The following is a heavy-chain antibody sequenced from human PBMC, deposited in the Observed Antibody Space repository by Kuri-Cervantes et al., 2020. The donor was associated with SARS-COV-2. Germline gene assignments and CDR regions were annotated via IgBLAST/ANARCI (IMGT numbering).Heavy chain of an antibody. J-gene: IGHJ3*01. CDR2: IAPIFGKT. Sequence: SVKVSCKASEGTFFSYAISWVRQAPGQGLEWMGGIAPIFGKTDYVQKFPGRVTITADESTNTIYMELSSLRSEDTVVYYCAGDSGDWNPDGLDLWGHGTLVTVSS. V-gene: IGHV1-69*13. CDR3: AGDSGDWNPDGLDL. CDR1: EGTFFSYA. D-gene: IGHD1-1*01.